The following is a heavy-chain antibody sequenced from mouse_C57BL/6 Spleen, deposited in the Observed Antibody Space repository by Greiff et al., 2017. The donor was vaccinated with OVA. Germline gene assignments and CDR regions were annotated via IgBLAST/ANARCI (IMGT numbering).Heavy chain of an antibody. V-gene: IGHV1-26*01. J-gene: IGHJ2*01. CDR3: ARYDYGLDY. Sequence: EVQLQQSGPELVKPGASVKISCKASGYTFTDYYMNWVKQSHGKSLEWIGDINPNNGGTSYNQKFKGKATLTVDKSSSTAYMELRSLTSEDSAVYYCARYDYGLDYWGQGTTLTVSS. CDR1: GYTFTDYY. D-gene: IGHD2-4*01. CDR2: INPNNGGT.